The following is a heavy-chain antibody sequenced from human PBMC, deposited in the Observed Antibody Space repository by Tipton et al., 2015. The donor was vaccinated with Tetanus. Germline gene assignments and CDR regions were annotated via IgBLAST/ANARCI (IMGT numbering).Heavy chain of an antibody. V-gene: IGHV4-30-4*01. CDR3: ARATPSGSYFVRYYSMDV. J-gene: IGHJ6*02. CDR1: GDSISSADYY. CDR2: VSDSGST. D-gene: IGHD3-22*01. Sequence: TLSLTCTVSGDSISSADYYWSWIRQPPGKGLEWIGYVSDSGSTYSNPSLRSRIIISVDTSKNQFSLILSSVTAADTAVYYCARATPSGSYFVRYYSMDVWGQGTTVVVSS.